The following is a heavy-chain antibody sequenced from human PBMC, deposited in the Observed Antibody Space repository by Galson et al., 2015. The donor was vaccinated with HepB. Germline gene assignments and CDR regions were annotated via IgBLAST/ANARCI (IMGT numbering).Heavy chain of an antibody. V-gene: IGHV3-48*02. J-gene: IGHJ4*02. CDR3: ARDLGYCGGDCYPKGFDY. D-gene: IGHD2-21*02. CDR1: GFTFSSYS. Sequence: SLRLSCAASGFTFSSYSMNWVRQAPGKGLEWVSYISSSSSTIYYADSVKGRFTISRDNAKNSLYLQMNSLRDEDTAVYYCARDLGYCGGDCYPKGFDYWGQGTLVTVSS. CDR2: ISSSSSTI.